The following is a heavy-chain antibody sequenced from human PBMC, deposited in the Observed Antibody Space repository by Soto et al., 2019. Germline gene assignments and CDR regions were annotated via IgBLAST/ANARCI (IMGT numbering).Heavy chain of an antibody. J-gene: IGHJ4*02. CDR1: GYTFTSYA. CDR3: ARSRRSSSWTMFDY. D-gene: IGHD6-13*01. Sequence: ASVKVSCKASGYTFTSYAMHWVRQAPGQRLEWMGWINAGNGNTKYSQKFQGRVTMTRDTSISTAYMELSRLRSDDTAVYYCARSRRSSSWTMFDYWGQGTLVTVSS. V-gene: IGHV1-3*01. CDR2: INAGNGNT.